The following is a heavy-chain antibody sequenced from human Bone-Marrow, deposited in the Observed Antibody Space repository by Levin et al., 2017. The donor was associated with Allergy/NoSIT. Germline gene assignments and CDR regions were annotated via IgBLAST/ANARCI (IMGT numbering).Heavy chain of an antibody. Sequence: PGGSLRLSCKASGYTLSDNLIYWLRQAPGQGLECVGWINPNSGDTTYAETFQGRVTMTKNTSISTVYMDLDRLTTDDTAIYFCARKNAGRVYWYFDLWGRGTLVTVSS. J-gene: IGHJ2*01. CDR3: ARKNAGRVYWYFDL. V-gene: IGHV1-2*02. D-gene: IGHD3-10*01. CDR1: GYTLSDNL. CDR2: INPNSGDT.